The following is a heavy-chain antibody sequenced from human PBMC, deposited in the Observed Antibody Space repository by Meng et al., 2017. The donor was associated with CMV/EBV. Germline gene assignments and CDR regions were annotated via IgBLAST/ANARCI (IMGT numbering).Heavy chain of an antibody. J-gene: IGHJ4*02. Sequence: GESLKISCAASGFNFSTYEMNWVRQAPGKGLEWVSYISSSGTTIYYAGSVKGRFTTSRDNSKRSMYLQMNSLRAEDTAVYYCAINAYVVVPAATDYFDYWGQGTLVTVSS. CDR2: ISSSGTTI. V-gene: IGHV3-48*03. CDR3: AINAYVVVPAATDYFDY. CDR1: GFNFSTYE. D-gene: IGHD2-2*01.